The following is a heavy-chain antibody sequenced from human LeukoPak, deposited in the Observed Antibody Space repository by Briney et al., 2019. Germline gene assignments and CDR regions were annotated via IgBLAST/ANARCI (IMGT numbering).Heavy chain of an antibody. V-gene: IGHV4-39*01. CDR2: IYYSGST. CDR1: GGSISSSSYY. J-gene: IGHJ4*02. D-gene: IGHD3-22*01. Sequence: ETLSLTCTVSGGSISSSSYYWGWIRQPPGQGLEWIGSIYYSGSTYYNPSLESRVTISVDTSKNQFSLKLSSVTAADTAVYYCASQNYYDSSSYYYLEYWGQGTQVTVSS. CDR3: ASQNYYDSSSYYYLEY.